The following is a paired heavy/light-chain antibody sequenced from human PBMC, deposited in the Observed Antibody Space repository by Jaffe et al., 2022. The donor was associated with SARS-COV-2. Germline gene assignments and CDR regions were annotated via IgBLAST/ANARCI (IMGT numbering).Light chain of an antibody. J-gene: IGLJ2*01. CDR2: EVS. CDR3: SSYAGGNNCVV. Sequence: QSALTQPPSASGSPGQSVTISCTGTSSDVGAYNYVSWYQQYPGKAPKLIIYEVSKRPSGVPDRFSGSKSGNTASLTVSGLQAEDEADYYCSSYAGGNNCVVFGGGTKLAVL. CDR1: SSDVGAYNY. V-gene: IGLV2-8*01.
Heavy chain of an antibody. CDR3: ARDGCSGGSCFDY. CDR2: IYHSGTT. V-gene: IGHV4-31*03. Sequence: QVQLQESGPGLVKPSETLSLTCTVSGGSISSGGYYWSWIRQHPGKGLEWIGYIYHSGTTYYNASLKSRVTISVDTSESQFSLKLSSVTAADTAVYYCARDGCSGGSCFDYWGQGTLVTVSS. CDR1: GGSISSGGYY. D-gene: IGHD2-15*01. J-gene: IGHJ4*02.